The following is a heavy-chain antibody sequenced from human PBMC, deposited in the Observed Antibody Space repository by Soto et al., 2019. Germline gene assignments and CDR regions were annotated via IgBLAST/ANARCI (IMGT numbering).Heavy chain of an antibody. CDR3: AREGGQYCSGGSCYFFDY. CDR2: IWYDGSNK. V-gene: IGHV3-33*01. CDR1: GFTFSSYG. D-gene: IGHD2-15*01. J-gene: IGHJ4*02. Sequence: QVQLVESGGGVVQPGRSLRLSCAASGFTFSSYGMHWVRQAAGKGLEWVAVIWYDGSNKYYADSVKGRFTISRDNSKNTLYLQMNSLRAEDTAVYYCAREGGQYCSGGSCYFFDYWGQGTLVTVSS.